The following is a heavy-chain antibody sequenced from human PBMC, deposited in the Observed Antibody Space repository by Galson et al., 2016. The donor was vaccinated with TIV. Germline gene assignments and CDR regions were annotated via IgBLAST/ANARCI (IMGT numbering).Heavy chain of an antibody. CDR3: AREGRDGYNPYFDS. Sequence: SLRLSCAASGFIVSSNYMTWVRQAPGKGLEWVSLIYSGGSTSYADSVKGRFTISRDNSKNTVYLQMNSLRAEDTAAYYCAREGRDGYNPYFDSWGQGTTVTVSS. CDR2: IYSGGST. V-gene: IGHV3-53*01. CDR1: GFIVSSNY. J-gene: IGHJ4*02. D-gene: IGHD5-24*01.